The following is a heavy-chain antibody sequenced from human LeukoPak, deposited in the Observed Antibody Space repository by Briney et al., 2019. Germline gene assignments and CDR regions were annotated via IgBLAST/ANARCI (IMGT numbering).Heavy chain of an antibody. D-gene: IGHD3-22*01. CDR2: INEDGSET. V-gene: IGHV3-7*03. Sequence: GGSLRLSCAASGFTFSSSWMIWVRQAPGKGLEWVASINEDGSETYYVDSVKGRFTVSRDNAGKSLYVQMNSLRAEDTAVYYCARRAGDYSHPYDYWGQGTLVTVSS. CDR3: ARRAGDYSHPYDY. J-gene: IGHJ4*02. CDR1: GFTFSSSW.